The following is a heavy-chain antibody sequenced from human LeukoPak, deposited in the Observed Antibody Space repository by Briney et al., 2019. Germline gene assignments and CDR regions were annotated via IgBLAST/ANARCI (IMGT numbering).Heavy chain of an antibody. CDR1: GFTFSSYS. CDR2: ISSSSSYI. CDR3: AKIIVGATGDDAFDI. J-gene: IGHJ3*02. D-gene: IGHD1-26*01. Sequence: GGSLRLSCAASGFTFSSYSMNWVRQAPGKGLEWVSSISSSSSYIYYADSVKGRFTISRDNAKNSLYLQMNSLRAEDTAVYYCAKIIVGATGDDAFDIWGQGTMVTVSS. V-gene: IGHV3-21*04.